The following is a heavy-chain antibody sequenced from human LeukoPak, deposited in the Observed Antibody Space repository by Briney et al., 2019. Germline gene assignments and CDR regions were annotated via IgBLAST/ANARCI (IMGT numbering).Heavy chain of an antibody. D-gene: IGHD2-2*01. CDR3: ARVHRRRAIPAALYYFDY. CDR2: ISSSGSTI. J-gene: IGHJ4*02. CDR1: GFTFSSYE. Sequence: GGSLRLSCAASGFTFSSYEMNWVRQAPGKGLEWVPYISSSGSTIYYADSVEGRFTISRDNAKNSLYLQMNSLRAEDTAVYYCARVHRRRAIPAALYYFDYWGQGTLVTVSS. V-gene: IGHV3-48*03.